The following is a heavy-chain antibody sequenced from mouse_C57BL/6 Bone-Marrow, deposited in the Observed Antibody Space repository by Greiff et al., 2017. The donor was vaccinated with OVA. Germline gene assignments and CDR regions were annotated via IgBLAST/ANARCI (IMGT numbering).Heavy chain of an antibody. CDR1: GFTFTDYY. CDR2: IRNKASGYTT. CDR3: ARYGGRGWYFDV. J-gene: IGHJ1*03. V-gene: IGHV7-3*01. Sequence: EVQLMESGGGLVQPGGSLSLSCAASGFTFTDYYMSWVRQPPGKALEWLGFIRNKASGYTTEYSASVKGRFTISRDTSQSILYLQMNALRAEDRAAYYGARYGGRGWYFDVWGTGTTVTVSS.